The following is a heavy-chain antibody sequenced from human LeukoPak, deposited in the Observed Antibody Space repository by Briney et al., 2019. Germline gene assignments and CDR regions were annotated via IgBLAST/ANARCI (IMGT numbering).Heavy chain of an antibody. Sequence: PSETLSLTCTVSGGSISSSSYYWGWIRQPPGKGLEWIGSIYYSGSTYYNPSLKSRVTISVDTSKNQFSLNLSSVTAADTAVYYCASSNWGFNYWGQGTLVTVSS. V-gene: IGHV4-39*01. CDR3: ASSNWGFNY. CDR1: GGSISSSSYY. D-gene: IGHD7-27*01. J-gene: IGHJ4*02. CDR2: IYYSGST.